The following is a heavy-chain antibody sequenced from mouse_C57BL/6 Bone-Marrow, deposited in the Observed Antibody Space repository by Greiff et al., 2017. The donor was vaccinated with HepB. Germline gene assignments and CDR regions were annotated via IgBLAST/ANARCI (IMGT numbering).Heavy chain of an antibody. CDR1: GYTFTSYD. CDR2: IYPRDGST. D-gene: IGHD1-1*01. Sequence: VQLQQSGPELVKPGASVKLSCKASGYTFTSYDINWVKQRPGQGLEWIGWIYPRDGSTKYNEKFKGKATVTVDTSSSTAYMELHSLTSEDSAVSFCARFGGSSYSYYSMDYWGQGTSVTVSS. CDR3: ARFGGSSYSYYSMDY. J-gene: IGHJ4*01. V-gene: IGHV1-85*01.